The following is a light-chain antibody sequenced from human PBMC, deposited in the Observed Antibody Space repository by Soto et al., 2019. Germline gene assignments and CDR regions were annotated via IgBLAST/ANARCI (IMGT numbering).Light chain of an antibody. CDR2: GAS. Sequence: EIVLTQSPGTLSLSPGERATLSCRASQSVSRTYLAWYQQTPGQAPRLLIYGASNRATGVPDRFSGSGSGTDFTLTISGLEPEDFAVYYCQQYDRSPFTFGQGKRLAIK. CDR3: QQYDRSPFT. J-gene: IGKJ5*01. CDR1: QSVSRTY. V-gene: IGKV3-20*01.